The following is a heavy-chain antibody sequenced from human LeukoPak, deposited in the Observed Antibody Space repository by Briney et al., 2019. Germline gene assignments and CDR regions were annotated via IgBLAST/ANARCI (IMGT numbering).Heavy chain of an antibody. CDR2: MNPNSGNT. Sequence: GASVKVSCKASGYTFTSYDINWVRQATGQGLEWMGWMNPNSGNTGYAQKFQGWVTMTRDTSISTAYMELSRLRSDDTAVYYCARSFTHPEGWFDPWGQGTPVTVSS. V-gene: IGHV1-8*01. D-gene: IGHD2/OR15-2a*01. J-gene: IGHJ5*02. CDR1: GYTFTSYD. CDR3: ARSFTHPEGWFDP.